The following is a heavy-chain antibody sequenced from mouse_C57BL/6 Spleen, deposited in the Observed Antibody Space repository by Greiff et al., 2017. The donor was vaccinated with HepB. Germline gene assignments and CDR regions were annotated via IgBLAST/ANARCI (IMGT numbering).Heavy chain of an antibody. CDR3: ANYGSHYYAMDY. D-gene: IGHD1-1*01. V-gene: IGHV1-64*01. CDR2: IHPNSGST. CDR1: GYTFTSYW. Sequence: QVQLQQPGAELVKPGASVKLSCKASGYTFTSYWMHWVKQRPGQGLEWIGMIHPNSGSTNYNEKFKSKATLTVDKSSSTAYMQLSSLTSEDSAVYYCANYGSHYYAMDYWGQGTSGTVSS. J-gene: IGHJ4*01.